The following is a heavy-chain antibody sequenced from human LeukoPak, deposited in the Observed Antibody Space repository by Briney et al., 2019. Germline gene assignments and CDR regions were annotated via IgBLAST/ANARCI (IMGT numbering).Heavy chain of an antibody. CDR3: XREXETSGWYDY. CDR2: ISGDGGST. D-gene: IGHD6-19*01. J-gene: IGHJ4*02. CDR1: XFXFDXYA. V-gene: IGHV3-43*02. Sequence: PGGSLRLSCAAPXFXFDXYAIHXVXXXPXXXLEWVSLISGDGGSTFYADSVRGRFTISRXNTRKSLSLQMSSLRSEDTALYYXXREXETSGWYDYWGQGTLVTVSS.